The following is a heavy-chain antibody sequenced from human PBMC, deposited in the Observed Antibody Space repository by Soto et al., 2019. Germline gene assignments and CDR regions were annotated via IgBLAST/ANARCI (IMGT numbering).Heavy chain of an antibody. CDR3: AKDKTGTGGDYFDF. J-gene: IGHJ4*02. V-gene: IGHV3-23*01. CDR1: GFTFGSFA. CDR2: ISGAGYNT. D-gene: IGHD1-1*01. Sequence: EVQLLESGGGLVQPGGSLRLSCAASGFTFGSFAMSWVRQAPGKGLEWVSAISGAGYNTYYADSVKGRFTISRDNSQSTLYLQMNSLRAEDTALFYCAKDKTGTGGDYFDFWGQGILVTVSS.